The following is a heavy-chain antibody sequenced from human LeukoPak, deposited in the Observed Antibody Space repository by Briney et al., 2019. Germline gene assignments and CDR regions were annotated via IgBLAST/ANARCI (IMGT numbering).Heavy chain of an antibody. CDR2: IYTSGST. D-gene: IGHD4-17*01. CDR3: ARGVTTEFDY. V-gene: IGHV4-61*02. CDR1: GGSISSGSYY. Sequence: SQTLSLTCTVFGGSISSGSYYWSWIRQPAGKGLEWIGRIYTSGSTNYNPSLKSRVTMSVDTSKNQFSLKLSSVTAADTAVYYCARGVTTEFDYWGQGTLVTVSS. J-gene: IGHJ4*02.